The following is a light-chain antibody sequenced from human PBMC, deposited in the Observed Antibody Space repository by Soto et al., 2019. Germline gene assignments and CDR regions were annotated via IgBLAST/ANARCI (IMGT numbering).Light chain of an antibody. V-gene: IGKV1-9*01. Sequence: DIQLTQSPSFLSASVGDRVTITCRASQGIRNYLAWYQQKPGKAPKLLIYAASTLQSGVPSRFSGSGSGTEFTLTVSSLQPEDFATYYCQQLNSYPQWTFGKGTKVEIK. CDR3: QQLNSYPQWT. J-gene: IGKJ1*01. CDR2: AAS. CDR1: QGIRNY.